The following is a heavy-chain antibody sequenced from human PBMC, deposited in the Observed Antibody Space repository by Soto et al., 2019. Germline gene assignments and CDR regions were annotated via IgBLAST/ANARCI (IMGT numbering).Heavy chain of an antibody. V-gene: IGHV1-18*01. Sequence: ASVKVSCKASGYTFTSYGIGWVRQAPGQGLEWMGWISAYNGNTNYAQKLQGRVTMTTDTSTSTAYMELRSLRSDDTAVYYCARWYYYDSSGHWYFDLWGRGTLVTVSS. CDR1: GYTFTSYG. CDR3: ARWYYYDSSGHWYFDL. D-gene: IGHD3-22*01. CDR2: ISAYNGNT. J-gene: IGHJ2*01.